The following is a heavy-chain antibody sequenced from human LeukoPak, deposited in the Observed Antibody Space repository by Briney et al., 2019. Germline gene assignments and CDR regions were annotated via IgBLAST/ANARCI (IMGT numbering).Heavy chain of an antibody. CDR3: ARLFLDGRSVAADTYLDY. V-gene: IGHV4-34*01. D-gene: IGHD2-15*01. CDR1: GGSFSGYY. J-gene: IGHJ4*02. CDR2: INHSGST. Sequence: KPSETLSLTCAVYGGSFSGYYWSWIRQPPGKGLEWIGEINHSGSTNYNPSLKSRVTISVDTSKNQFSLKLSSVTAADTAVYYCARLFLDGRSVAADTYLDYWGQGTLVTVSS.